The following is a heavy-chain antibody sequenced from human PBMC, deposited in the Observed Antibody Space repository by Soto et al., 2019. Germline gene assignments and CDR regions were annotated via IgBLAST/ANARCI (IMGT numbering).Heavy chain of an antibody. J-gene: IGHJ6*02. Sequence: PSETLSLTCTVSGGSISSYYWSWIRQPPGKGLEWIGYIFYSGSTNYNPSLKSRVTISVDTSKNQFSLKLSSVTAADTAVYYCARHPPGYYYDSSGYPRLGGMDVWGQGTTVT. V-gene: IGHV4-59*08. CDR1: GGSISSYY. CDR3: ARHPPGYYYDSSGYPRLGGMDV. D-gene: IGHD3-22*01. CDR2: IFYSGST.